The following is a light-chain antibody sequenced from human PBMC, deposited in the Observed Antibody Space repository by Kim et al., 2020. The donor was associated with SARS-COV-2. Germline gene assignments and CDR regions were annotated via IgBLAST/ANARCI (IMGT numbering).Light chain of an antibody. V-gene: IGLV3-19*01. CDR2: SKN. CDR3: NSRDSSGNWV. J-gene: IGLJ3*02. CDR1: SLRSYY. Sequence: SSELTQDPAVSVALGQTVRITCQGDSLRSYYESWYQQKPGQAPVLVIYSKNNRPSGIPDRFSGSSSGNTASLTITGAQAEDEADYYCNSRDSSGNWVFGGGTQLTVL.